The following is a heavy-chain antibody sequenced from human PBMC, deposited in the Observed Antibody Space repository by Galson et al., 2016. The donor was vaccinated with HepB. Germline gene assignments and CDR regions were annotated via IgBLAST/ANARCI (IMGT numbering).Heavy chain of an antibody. D-gene: IGHD2-21*01. V-gene: IGHV3-7*03. J-gene: IGHJ4*02. Sequence: SGAEVKKPGESLRLSCAASGFTFRSYWMNWVRQAPGKGLEWLGAINQDGNVKYSVDSVKGRFTISRDNAKNSLFLQMNSLRVEDTAVYYCSRGPRGAYAIGDNWGQGTLVTVSS. CDR3: SRGPRGAYAIGDN. CDR2: INQDGNVK. CDR1: GFTFRSYW.